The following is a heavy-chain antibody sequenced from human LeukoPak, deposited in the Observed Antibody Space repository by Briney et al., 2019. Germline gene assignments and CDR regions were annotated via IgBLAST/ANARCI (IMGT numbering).Heavy chain of an antibody. D-gene: IGHD5-18*01. CDR2: TIPIFGTA. J-gene: IGHJ2*01. CDR3: AKGGDTALVTGYFDL. V-gene: IGHV1-69*13. Sequence: ASVKVSCKASGGTFGSYVISWVRQAPGQGLEWMGGTIPIFGTAHYAQKFQGRLTITADESTSTVYMEMSSLRSEDTAMYYCAKGGDTALVTGYFDLWGRGTLVTVSA. CDR1: GGTFGSYV.